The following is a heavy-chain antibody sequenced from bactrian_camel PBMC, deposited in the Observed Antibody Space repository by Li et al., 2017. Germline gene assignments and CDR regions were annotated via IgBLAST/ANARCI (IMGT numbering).Heavy chain of an antibody. J-gene: IGHJ4*01. CDR2: IQTNGIS. CDR1: GSSVNS. V-gene: IGHV3S53*01. CDR3: VADTYDYGRI. Sequence: HVQLVESGGASVQAGGSLRLTCQASGSSVNSMAWFRQAPGKGREEVARIQTNGISTYAPSVKGRFAISRGDGGNTLYLQMNSLKLEDTATYYCVADTYDYGRIWGQGTQVTVS. D-gene: IGHD4*01.